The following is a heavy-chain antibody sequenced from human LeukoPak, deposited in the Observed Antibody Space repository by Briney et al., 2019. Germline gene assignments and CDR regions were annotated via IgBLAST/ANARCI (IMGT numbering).Heavy chain of an antibody. Sequence: ASVKVSCKASGYTFTSYGISWVRQAPGQGLEWMGWISAYNGNTNYAQKLQGRVTMTTDTSTSTAYMELRSLRSDDTAVYYCARDKAQPYVFGELLYDYWGQGTLVTVSS. CDR2: ISAYNGNT. CDR3: ARDKAQPYVFGELLYDY. J-gene: IGHJ4*02. CDR1: GYTFTSYG. V-gene: IGHV1-18*01. D-gene: IGHD3-10*02.